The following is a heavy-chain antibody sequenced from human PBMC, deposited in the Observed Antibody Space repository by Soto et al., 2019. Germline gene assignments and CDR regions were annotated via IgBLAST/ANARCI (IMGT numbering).Heavy chain of an antibody. J-gene: IGHJ6*02. D-gene: IGHD3-10*01. CDR3: VKNPPRWFGEYYYYGMDV. CDR1: GFTFSSYA. Sequence: GGSLRLSCSASGFTFSSYAMHWVRQAPGKGLEYVSAISSNGGSTYYADSVKGRFTISRDNSKNTLYLQMSSLRAEDTAVYYCVKNPPRWFGEYYYYGMDVWGQGTTVTVSS. CDR2: ISSNGGST. V-gene: IGHV3-64D*08.